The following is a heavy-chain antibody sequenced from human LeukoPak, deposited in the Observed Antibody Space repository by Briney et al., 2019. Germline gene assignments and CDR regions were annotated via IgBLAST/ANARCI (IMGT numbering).Heavy chain of an antibody. Sequence: PPGGSLRLSCAASGFTFSSYAMSWVRQAPGKGLEWISAISGSGGSTYYADSVKGRFTISRDNSKNTLYLQMNSLRAEDTAVYYCAKGMRGYGDYPAYYFDYWGQGTLVTVSS. V-gene: IGHV3-23*01. CDR3: AKGMRGYGDYPAYYFDY. CDR1: GFTFSSYA. D-gene: IGHD4-17*01. J-gene: IGHJ4*02. CDR2: ISGSGGST.